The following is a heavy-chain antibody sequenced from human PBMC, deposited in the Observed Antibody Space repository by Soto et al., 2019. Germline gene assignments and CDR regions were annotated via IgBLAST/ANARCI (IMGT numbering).Heavy chain of an antibody. CDR1: GYTFTDYP. Sequence: ASVKVSCKTSGYTFTDYPIHWVRQAPRQRLEWMGWLNSDTGKAEYSRAFKGRLTISRDISATTVSMQLRSLTSEDTAIYFCGRVKAIKTDYWGQGTLVTVSS. CDR3: GRVKAIKTDY. J-gene: IGHJ4*02. V-gene: IGHV1-3*04. CDR2: LNSDTGKA.